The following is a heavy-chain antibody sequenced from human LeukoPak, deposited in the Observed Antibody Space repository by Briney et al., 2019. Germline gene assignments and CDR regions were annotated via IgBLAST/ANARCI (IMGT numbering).Heavy chain of an antibody. Sequence: PGGSLRLSCAASGFTFSNAWMSWVRQAPGKGLEWVGRIKSKTDGGTTDYAAPVKGRFTISRDDSKNTLYLQMNSLKTEDTAVYYCTTALGDTAMVDFDYWGQGTLVTVSS. J-gene: IGHJ4*02. D-gene: IGHD5-18*01. CDR2: IKSKTDGGTT. CDR1: GFTFSNAW. V-gene: IGHV3-15*01. CDR3: TTALGDTAMVDFDY.